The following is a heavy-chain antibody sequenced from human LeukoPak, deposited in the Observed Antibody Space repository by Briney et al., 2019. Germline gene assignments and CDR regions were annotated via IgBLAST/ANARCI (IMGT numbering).Heavy chain of an antibody. CDR1: GGSISSYY. CDR2: IYTSGST. D-gene: IGHD3-22*01. Sequence: TSETLSLTCTVSGGSISSYYWSWIQQPPGKGLEWIGYIYTSGSTNYNPSLKSRVTISVDTSKNQFSLKLSSVTAADTAVYYCARGGLVADYYDSSGFFDYWGQGTLVTVSS. J-gene: IGHJ4*02. V-gene: IGHV4-4*08. CDR3: ARGGLVADYYDSSGFFDY.